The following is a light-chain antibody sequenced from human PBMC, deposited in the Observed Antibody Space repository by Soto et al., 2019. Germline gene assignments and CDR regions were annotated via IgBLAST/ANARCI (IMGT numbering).Light chain of an antibody. CDR1: TSNIGNNY. J-gene: IGLJ2*01. V-gene: IGLV1-51*01. CDR2: DTN. Sequence: QSVLTQPPSVSAAPGQQVTISCSGETSNIGNNYVSWYQQLPDTAPKLLIYDTNNRPSGIPDRFSGSKSGTSATLGITGLQTGDEAVYYCGAWDSSLSGVLFGGGTQLTVL. CDR3: GAWDSSLSGVL.